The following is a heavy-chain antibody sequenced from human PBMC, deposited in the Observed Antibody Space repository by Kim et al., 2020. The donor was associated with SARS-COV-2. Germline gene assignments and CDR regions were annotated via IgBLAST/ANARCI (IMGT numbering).Heavy chain of an antibody. Sequence: ASVKVSCKASGFSFTRYYMHWVRQAPGHGPEWMGLMFPDGGMTIYAQKLQGRLTMTRDTSTNTDYMELTGLTSDDTATYYFARENSLADLKWWFNPWGQG. CDR1: GFSFTRYY. V-gene: IGHV1-46*01. CDR2: MFPDGGMT. CDR3: ARENSLADLKWWFNP. D-gene: IGHD6-19*01. J-gene: IGHJ5*02.